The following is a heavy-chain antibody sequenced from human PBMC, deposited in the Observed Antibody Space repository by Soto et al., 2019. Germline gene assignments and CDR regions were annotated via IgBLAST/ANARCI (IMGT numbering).Heavy chain of an antibody. CDR3: ARDLLSLDIVVVVAARPIDY. CDR2: MNPNNGDA. Sequence: ASVKVSCKASGYTFTSYDINWVRQATGQGLEWMGWMNPNNGDAGFAQKFQGRVSMTRDTSITTAYMELSSLGSEDTAVYYCARDLLSLDIVVVVAARPIDYWGQGTLVTVSS. V-gene: IGHV1-8*01. J-gene: IGHJ4*02. CDR1: GYTFTSYD. D-gene: IGHD2-15*01.